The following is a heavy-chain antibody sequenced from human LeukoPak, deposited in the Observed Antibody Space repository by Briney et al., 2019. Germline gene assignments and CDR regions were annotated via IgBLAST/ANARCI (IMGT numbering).Heavy chain of an antibody. Sequence: PGGSLRLSCSASGFTFNNSALTWVRQTPGKGLECVSAISGDGVSPYYADSVRGRFTISRDNSKNTLYLQMNSLRVEDTAVYFCARDPGAFPYFDSWSQGTLVTVSS. CDR2: ISGDGVSP. CDR1: GFTFNNSA. J-gene: IGHJ4*02. V-gene: IGHV3-23*01. CDR3: ARDPGAFPYFDS. D-gene: IGHD4/OR15-4a*01.